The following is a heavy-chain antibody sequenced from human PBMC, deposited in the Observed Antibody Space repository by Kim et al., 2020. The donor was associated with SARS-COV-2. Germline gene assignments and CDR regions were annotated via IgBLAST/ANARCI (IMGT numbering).Heavy chain of an antibody. Sequence: SVKVSCKASGGTFSSYAISWVRQAPGQGLEWMGGIIPIFGTANYAQKFQGRVTITADESTSTAYMELSSLRSEDTAVYYCARGKDSTYYYDSSGYSHWGQGTLVTVSS. V-gene: IGHV1-69*13. CDR2: IIPIFGTA. J-gene: IGHJ4*02. D-gene: IGHD3-22*01. CDR3: ARGKDSTYYYDSSGYSH. CDR1: GGTFSSYA.